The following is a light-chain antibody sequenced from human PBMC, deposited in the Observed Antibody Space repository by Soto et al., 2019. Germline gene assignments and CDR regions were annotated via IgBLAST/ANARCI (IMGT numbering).Light chain of an antibody. Sequence: QSVLTQPASVSGSPGQSITVSCTGTSSDVGGHNYVSWYQQHPGKAPKLMIYEVNNRPSGVSNRFSGSKSGNTASLTISGLQAEDEADYYCNSFRVSHLYVFGTGTKLTVL. CDR3: NSFRVSHLYV. CDR2: EVN. CDR1: SSDVGGHNY. J-gene: IGLJ1*01. V-gene: IGLV2-14*01.